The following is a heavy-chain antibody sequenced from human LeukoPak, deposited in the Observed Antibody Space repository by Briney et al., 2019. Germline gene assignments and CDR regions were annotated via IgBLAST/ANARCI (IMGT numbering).Heavy chain of an antibody. CDR2: IRYDGSNK. V-gene: IGHV3-30*02. Sequence: QSGGSLRLSCAASGFTFSSYAMYWVRQAPGKGLEWVAFIRYDGSNKYYADSVKGRFTISRDNSKNTLYLQMNSLRAEDTAVYYCAKDGDTAMVTPGSKHRSFLDYWGQGTLVTVSS. CDR1: GFTFSSYA. D-gene: IGHD5-18*01. CDR3: AKDGDTAMVTPGSKHRSFLDY. J-gene: IGHJ4*02.